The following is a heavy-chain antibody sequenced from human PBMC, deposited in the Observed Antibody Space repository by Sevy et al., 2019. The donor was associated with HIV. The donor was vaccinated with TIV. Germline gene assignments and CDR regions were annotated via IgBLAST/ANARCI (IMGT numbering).Heavy chain of an antibody. Sequence: ASVKVSCKVFGYSLSKLSXXXXXXXXGKGLEWMXXLXPGNGEITYAQTLQGRVTMTEDTSTDTAYMELSSLTSEDMATYYCATVGLGYYSGSSYYQGDWFDPWGQGTLVTVSS. CDR1: GYSLSKLS. CDR2: LXPGNGEI. CDR3: ATVGLGYYSGSSYYQGDWFDP. V-gene: IGHV1-24*01. J-gene: IGHJ5*02. D-gene: IGHD2-15*01.